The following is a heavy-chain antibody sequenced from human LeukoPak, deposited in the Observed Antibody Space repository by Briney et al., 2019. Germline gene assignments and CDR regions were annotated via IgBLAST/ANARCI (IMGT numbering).Heavy chain of an antibody. V-gene: IGHV1-69*04. J-gene: IGHJ4*02. Sequence: SVKVSCKASGGTFTNLAINWVRQAPGQGLEWMGRIIPTTGLASYAQKFQGRVTITADKSTSTAYMELSSLRSEDTAVYYCARDRGYVAARRPYCFDYWGQGTLVTVSS. CDR3: ARDRGYVAARRPYCFDY. CDR2: IIPTTGLA. D-gene: IGHD6-6*01. CDR1: GGTFTNLA.